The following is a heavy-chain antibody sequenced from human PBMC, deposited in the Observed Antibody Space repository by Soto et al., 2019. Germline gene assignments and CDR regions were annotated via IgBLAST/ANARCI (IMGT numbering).Heavy chain of an antibody. CDR1: GFTFSSYG. CDR3: AKTRGYSYDYGLGV. CDR2: ISYDGTKK. V-gene: IGHV3-30*18. D-gene: IGHD5-18*01. J-gene: IGHJ6*02. Sequence: GGSLRLSCTASGFTFSSYGFHWVRQAAGKGLEWVAVISYDGTKKYYADSVKGRLTISRDNSKNTVYLQMNSLRADDTAVYYCAKTRGYSYDYGLGVWGQGTTVTVSS.